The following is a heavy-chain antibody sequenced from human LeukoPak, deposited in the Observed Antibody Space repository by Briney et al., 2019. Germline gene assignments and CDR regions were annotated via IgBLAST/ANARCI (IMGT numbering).Heavy chain of an antibody. CDR2: IKQDGSEK. J-gene: IGHJ4*02. Sequence: GGSLRLSCAASGFTSSSYWMSWVRQAPGKGLEWAANIKQDGSEKHYVDSVKGRFTISRDNAKNSLYLQMNSLRAEDTAVYYCARDGYYYDSTGYYYYFDYWGQGTLVTVSS. CDR3: ARDGYYYDSTGYYYYFDY. D-gene: IGHD3-22*01. V-gene: IGHV3-7*01. CDR1: GFTSSSYW.